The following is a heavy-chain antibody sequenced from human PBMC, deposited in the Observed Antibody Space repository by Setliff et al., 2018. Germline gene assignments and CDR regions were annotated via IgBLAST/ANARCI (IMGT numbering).Heavy chain of an antibody. J-gene: IGHJ6*03. CDR1: GFTFSTYW. V-gene: IGHV3-74*01. Sequence: GESLKISCAASGFTFSTYWMHWVRQVPGKGLVWVSRINSDGSSINYADSVKGRFTISRDNSENTLYLQMNSLRADDTAVYYCAKSLYFYDSSGYYYDRDYFYYMDVWGRGTLVTVSS. D-gene: IGHD3-22*01. CDR3: AKSLYFYDSSGYYYDRDYFYYMDV. CDR2: INSDGSSI.